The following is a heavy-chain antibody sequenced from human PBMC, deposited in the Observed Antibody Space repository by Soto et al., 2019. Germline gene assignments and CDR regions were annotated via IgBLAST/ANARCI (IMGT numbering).Heavy chain of an antibody. J-gene: IGHJ6*02. CDR3: ARSGPGITIFGVVIPDYYYYGMDV. CDR2: IIPIFGTA. V-gene: IGHV1-69*13. D-gene: IGHD3-3*01. Sequence: SVKVSCKASGGTFSSYSISWVRQAPGQGLEWMGGIIPIFGTANYAQKFQGRVTITADESTSTAYMELSSLRSEDTAVYYCARSGPGITIFGVVIPDYYYYGMDVWGQGTTVTVS. CDR1: GGTFSSYS.